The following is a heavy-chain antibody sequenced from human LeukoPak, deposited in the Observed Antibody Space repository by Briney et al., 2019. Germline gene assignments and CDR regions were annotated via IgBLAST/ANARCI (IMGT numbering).Heavy chain of an antibody. J-gene: IGHJ4*02. CDR3: ARDLYGAYVAY. Sequence: GGSLRLSCAASGFTFSSYTMNWVRQAPGKGLEWISYISTNSDAIYYADSVKGRFTISRDNAKNSLFLQMSSLRAEDTAVYYCARDLYGAYVAYWGQGTLVTVSS. CDR2: ISTNSDAI. CDR1: GFTFSSYT. V-gene: IGHV3-48*01. D-gene: IGHD4-17*01.